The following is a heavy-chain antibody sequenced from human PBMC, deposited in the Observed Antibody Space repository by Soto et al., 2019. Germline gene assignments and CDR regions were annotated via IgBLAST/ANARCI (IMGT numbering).Heavy chain of an antibody. V-gene: IGHV3-30*18. D-gene: IGHD6-13*01. CDR1: GFTFSSYG. J-gene: IGHJ6*02. CDR3: AKDPSSSWTPHYGMDV. Sequence: GGSLRLSCAASGFTFSSYGMHWVRQAPGKGLEWVAVISYDGSNKYYADSVKGRFTISRDNSKNTLYLQMNSLRAEDTAVYYCAKDPSSSWTPHYGMDVWGQGTTVTVSS. CDR2: ISYDGSNK.